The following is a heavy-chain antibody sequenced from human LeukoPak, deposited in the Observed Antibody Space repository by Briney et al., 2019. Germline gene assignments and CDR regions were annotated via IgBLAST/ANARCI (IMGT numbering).Heavy chain of an antibody. CDR3: VKGADGDYDN. Sequence: PGGSLRLSCAASGFTFSSYAMSWVRQSPGKGLEWVSAISGSGGSTYYPDSVRGRFTISRDNSKNTLYLQMNSLRAEDTAVYYCVKGADGDYDNWGQGTLVTVSS. CDR2: ISGSGGST. V-gene: IGHV3-23*01. J-gene: IGHJ4*02. CDR1: GFTFSSYA. D-gene: IGHD4-17*01.